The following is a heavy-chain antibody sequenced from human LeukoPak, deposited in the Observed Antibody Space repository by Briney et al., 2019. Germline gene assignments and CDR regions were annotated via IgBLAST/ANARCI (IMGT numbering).Heavy chain of an antibody. Sequence: ASVKVSCKASEYTFTGYYIHWVRQAPGQGLEWMGWINPNSDDTKYAQRFQGRVTMTRDTSISTAYMELSRLRSDDTAVYYCARDPLGGSGSYDYYYYYMDVWGKGTTVTISS. CDR2: INPNSDDT. CDR3: ARDPLGGSGSYDYYYYYMDV. CDR1: EYTFTGYY. D-gene: IGHD3-10*01. V-gene: IGHV1-2*02. J-gene: IGHJ6*03.